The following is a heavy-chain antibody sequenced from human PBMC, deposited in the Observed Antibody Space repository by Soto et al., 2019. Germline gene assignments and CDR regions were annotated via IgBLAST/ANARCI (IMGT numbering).Heavy chain of an antibody. CDR1: GFTFSSYG. D-gene: IGHD3-22*01. Sequence: QVQLVESGGGVVQPGRSLRLSCAASGFTFSSYGMHWVRQSPGKGLEWVAVIWDDGSNKYYADSVKGRFTISRDNSKNTLYLQMNSLRAEDTAVYYCARDQTYYSSGYLFDYWGQGTLVTVSS. J-gene: IGHJ4*02. CDR2: IWDDGSNK. CDR3: ARDQTYYSSGYLFDY. V-gene: IGHV3-33*01.